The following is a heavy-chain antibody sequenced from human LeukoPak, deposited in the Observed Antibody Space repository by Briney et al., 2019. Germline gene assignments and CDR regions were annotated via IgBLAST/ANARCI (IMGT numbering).Heavy chain of an antibody. J-gene: IGHJ4*02. D-gene: IGHD3-10*01. V-gene: IGHV3-23*01. CDR3: AKAITMVRGGIFDY. Sequence: GGSLRLSCAASGFTFSSYAMSWVRQAPGKGLEWVSAISGSGGSTYTADSVKGRFTISRENSKNTLYLKMKSLRAEDTAVYYCAKAITMVRGGIFDYWGQGTLVTVSS. CDR2: ISGSGGST. CDR1: GFTFSSYA.